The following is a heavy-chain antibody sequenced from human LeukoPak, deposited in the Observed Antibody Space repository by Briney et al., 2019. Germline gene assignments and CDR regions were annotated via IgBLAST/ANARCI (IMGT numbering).Heavy chain of an antibody. J-gene: IGHJ3*02. D-gene: IGHD3-10*01. Sequence: SETLSLTCAVYGGSFSGNYWSWIRQPPGKGLEWIGEINRSGSTNYNPSLKSRVTISVDTSKNQFSLKLSSVTAADTAVYYCARRETEDYYALEGAFDIWGQGTMVTVSS. V-gene: IGHV4-34*01. CDR3: ARRETEDYYALEGAFDI. CDR2: INRSGST. CDR1: GGSFSGNY.